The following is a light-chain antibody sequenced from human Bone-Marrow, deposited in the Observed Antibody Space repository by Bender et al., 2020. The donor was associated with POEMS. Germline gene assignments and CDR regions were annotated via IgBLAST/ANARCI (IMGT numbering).Light chain of an antibody. Sequence: QSALTQPASVSGSPGQSITISCTGTTSHVSWYQQHPAKAPELMIYEGSKRPSGVSNRFSGSKSGNTASLTISGLQAEDEAEYYCCSYGGGTTDVVFGGGTKLTVL. V-gene: IGLV2-23*01. CDR2: EGS. CDR3: CSYGGGTTDVV. J-gene: IGLJ2*01. CDR1: TSHV.